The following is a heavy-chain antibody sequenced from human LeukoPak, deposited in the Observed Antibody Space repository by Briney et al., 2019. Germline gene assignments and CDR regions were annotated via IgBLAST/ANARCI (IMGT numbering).Heavy chain of an antibody. CDR1: GGSISSYY. D-gene: IGHD6-19*01. V-gene: IGHV4-59*08. CDR3: ASFGIAVADY. CDR2: INYSGST. J-gene: IGHJ4*02. Sequence: PSETLSLTCTVSGGSISSYYWSWIRQPPGKGLEWIGYINYSGSTTYNPSLKSRGIISVDTSKKQFSLKLSSVTAADTAVYYCASFGIAVADYWGQGTLVTVSS.